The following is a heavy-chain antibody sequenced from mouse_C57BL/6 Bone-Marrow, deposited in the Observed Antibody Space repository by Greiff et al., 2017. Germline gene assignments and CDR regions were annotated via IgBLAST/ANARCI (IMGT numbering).Heavy chain of an antibody. CDR1: GFSLSTSGMG. V-gene: IGHV8-12*01. D-gene: IGHD1-1*01. CDR3: ARSSLFYGSSLYYAMDY. CDR2: IYWDDDK. Sequence: QVTLKVSGPGILQSSQTLSLTCSFSGFSLSTSGMGVSWIRQPSGKGLEWLAHIYWDDDKRYNPSLKSRLTISKDTSRNQVFLKITSVDTADTATYYCARSSLFYGSSLYYAMDYWGQGTSVTVSS. J-gene: IGHJ4*01.